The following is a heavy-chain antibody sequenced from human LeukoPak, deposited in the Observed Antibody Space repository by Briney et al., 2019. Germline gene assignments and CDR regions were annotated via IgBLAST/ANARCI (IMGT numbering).Heavy chain of an antibody. J-gene: IGHJ6*02. CDR1: GFTFSSYE. CDR3: VRDDVVRVPWGYYYGMDV. D-gene: IGHD3-10*01. Sequence: PGGSLRLSCAASGFTFSSYEMNWVRQAPGKGLEWVSYISSSGSTIYYADSVKGRFTISRDNAKNSLYLQMNSLRAEDTAVYYCVRDDVVRVPWGYYYGMDVWGQGTTVTVSS. CDR2: ISSSGSTI. V-gene: IGHV3-48*03.